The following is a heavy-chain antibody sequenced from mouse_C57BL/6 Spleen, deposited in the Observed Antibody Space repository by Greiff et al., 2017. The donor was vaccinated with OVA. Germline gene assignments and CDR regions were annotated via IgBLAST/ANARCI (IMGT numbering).Heavy chain of an antibody. CDR2: IDPETGGT. Sequence: VQLVESGAELVRPGASVTLSCKASGYTFTDYEMHWVKQTPVHGLEWIGAIDPETGGTAYNQKFKGKAILTADKSSSTAYMELRSLTSEDSAVYYCTRDTTVVPYYFDYWGQGTTLTVSS. D-gene: IGHD1-1*01. CDR1: GYTFTDYE. V-gene: IGHV1-15*01. J-gene: IGHJ2*01. CDR3: TRDTTVVPYYFDY.